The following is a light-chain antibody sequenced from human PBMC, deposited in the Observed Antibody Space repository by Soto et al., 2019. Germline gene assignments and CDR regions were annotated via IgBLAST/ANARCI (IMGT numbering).Light chain of an antibody. CDR2: GVT. J-gene: IGLJ2*01. CDR1: SSDVGGYFS. V-gene: IGLV2-8*01. CDR3: TSYAGTNLV. Sequence: QSVLTQPPSASGSPGQSVTISCTGTSSDVGGYFSVSWYQQHPGKAPKLVIYGVTKRPSGVPDRFSGSKSGNTASPTVSGLQVDDEADYFCTSYAGTNLVFGGGTKLTVL.